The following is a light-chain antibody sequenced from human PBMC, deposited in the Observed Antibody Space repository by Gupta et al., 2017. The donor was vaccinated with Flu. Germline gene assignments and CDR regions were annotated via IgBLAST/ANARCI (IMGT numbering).Light chain of an antibody. Sequence: QSALTQPASVSGSPGQSITISCTGTSSDIGSYNYVSWYQQHPGKAHKLLIYGVTNRPSGVATRFSASKSGDTASLTISAPQAEDEADYYCSACTSSTTVVFGGGTKLTVL. CDR3: SACTSSTTVV. V-gene: IGLV2-14*01. J-gene: IGLJ2*01. CDR2: GVT. CDR1: SSDIGSYNY.